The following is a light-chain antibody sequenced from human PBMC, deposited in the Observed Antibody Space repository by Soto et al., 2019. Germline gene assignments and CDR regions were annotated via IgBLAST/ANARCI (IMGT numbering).Light chain of an antibody. Sequence: IVMSQSPATLSVTQGERATLSCGASQSVSNNLAWYQQKPGQAPRLLLYGASTRATGIPARFSGSGSGTEFTLTISSLQSEDFAVYYCQQYNNWPPCTFAHLTNVDIK. J-gene: IGKJ2*02. V-gene: IGKV3-15*01. CDR3: QQYNNWPPCT. CDR2: GAS. CDR1: QSVSNN.